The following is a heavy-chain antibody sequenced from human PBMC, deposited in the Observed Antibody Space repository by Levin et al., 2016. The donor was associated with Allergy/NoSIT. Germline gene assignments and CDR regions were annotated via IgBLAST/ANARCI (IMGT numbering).Heavy chain of an antibody. CDR2: ISSSSSYI. J-gene: IGHJ4*02. D-gene: IGHD3-3*01. V-gene: IGHV3-21*01. CDR3: ARDGTAYYDFWSGQYYFDY. Sequence: VRQAPGKGLEWVSSISSSSSYIYYADSVKGRFTISRDNAKNSLYLQMNSLRAEDTAVYYCARDGTAYYDFWSGQYYFDYWGQGTLVTVSS.